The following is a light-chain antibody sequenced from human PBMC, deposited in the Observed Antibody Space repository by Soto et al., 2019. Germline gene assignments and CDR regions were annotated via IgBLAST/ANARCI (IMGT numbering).Light chain of an antibody. J-gene: IGLJ1*01. V-gene: IGLV2-14*01. Sequence: QSVLTQPASVSGSPGQSITISFTGTDSDVGGYNYVSWYQQHPGKAPKLMISDVSNRPSGVSNRFSGSKSGNTASLTISGLQAEDEADYYCSSFSSSSTLFGTGTKVTVL. CDR2: DVS. CDR1: DSDVGGYNY. CDR3: SSFSSSSTL.